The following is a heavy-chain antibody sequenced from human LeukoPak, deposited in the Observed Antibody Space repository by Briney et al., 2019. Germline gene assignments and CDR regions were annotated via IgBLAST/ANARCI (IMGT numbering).Heavy chain of an antibody. J-gene: IGHJ5*02. CDR3: ARGRNWNQKSRHPKNWFDP. CDR1: GGSFSGYY. V-gene: IGHV4-34*01. CDR2: INHSGST. D-gene: IGHD1-1*01. Sequence: SETLSLTCAVYGGSFSGYYWSWIRQPPGKGLEWIGEINHSGSTNYNPSLKSRVTISVDTSKNQFSLKLSSVTAADTAVYYCARGRNWNQKSRHPKNWFDPWGQGTLVTVSS.